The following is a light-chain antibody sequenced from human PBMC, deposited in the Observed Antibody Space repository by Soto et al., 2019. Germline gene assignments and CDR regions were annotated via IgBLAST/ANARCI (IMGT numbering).Light chain of an antibody. V-gene: IGLV4-69*01. CDR3: QTWGSGIRV. CDR2: LNSDGSE. Sequence: QLVLTQSPSASASLGASVKLTCTLSSGHTTYAIAWHQLQAGKGPRFLMKLNSDGSEKRGDGIPGRFSASSSGAERYLTISSLQSEDEADYFCQTWGSGIRVFGGGTKLTVL. CDR1: SGHTTYA. J-gene: IGLJ3*02.